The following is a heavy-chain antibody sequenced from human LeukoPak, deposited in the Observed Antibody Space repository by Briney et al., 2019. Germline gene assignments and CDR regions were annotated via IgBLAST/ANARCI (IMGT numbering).Heavy chain of an antibody. Sequence: GGSLRLSCAASGFTFSTYGMHWVRQAPGKGPEWVGVISNDGTNKYHAESVKGRFTISRDNSKNTLYLQMNSLRAEDTAVYYCAKDEGHCSGGSCYRQDYWGQGTLVTVPS. CDR2: ISNDGTNK. J-gene: IGHJ4*02. D-gene: IGHD2-15*01. V-gene: IGHV3-30*18. CDR1: GFTFSTYG. CDR3: AKDEGHCSGGSCYRQDY.